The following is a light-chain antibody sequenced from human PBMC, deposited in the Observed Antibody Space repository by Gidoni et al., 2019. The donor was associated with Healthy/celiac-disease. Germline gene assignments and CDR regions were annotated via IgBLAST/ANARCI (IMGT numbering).Light chain of an antibody. CDR2: DAS. CDR1: QSVSSY. Sequence: EIVLTQPPATLSFSPGERATLSCRASQSVSSYLAWYQQKPGQAPRLLIYDASNRATGIPARFSGSGSGTDFTLTISSLEPEDFAVYYCQQRSNRQLTFGGGTKVEIK. V-gene: IGKV3-11*01. CDR3: QQRSNRQLT. J-gene: IGKJ4*01.